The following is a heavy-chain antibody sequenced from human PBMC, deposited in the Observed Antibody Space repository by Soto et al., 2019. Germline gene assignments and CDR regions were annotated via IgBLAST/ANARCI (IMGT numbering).Heavy chain of an antibody. D-gene: IGHD2-15*01. J-gene: IGHJ4*02. V-gene: IGHV2-5*02. Sequence: QITLKGSGPTLVKPTQTLTLTCTFSGFSLSTNGVGVGWIRQPPGKALEWLAIIFWDDDKRYSTSLRSRLTITKNTSTNQVVLTMTTMDPVDTATYYCAHRGYCSGPSCSGGYSGYDSCDYWGEGTMVTVSS. CDR3: AHRGYCSGPSCSGGYSGYDSCDY. CDR1: GFSLSTNGVG. CDR2: IFWDDDK.